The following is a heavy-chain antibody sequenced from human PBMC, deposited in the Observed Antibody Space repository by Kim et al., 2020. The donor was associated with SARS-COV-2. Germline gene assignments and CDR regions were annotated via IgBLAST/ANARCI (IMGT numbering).Heavy chain of an antibody. D-gene: IGHD2-15*01. J-gene: IGHJ4*02. CDR2: ISTYNGDT. V-gene: IGHV1-18*01. CDR3: ARGTNKTCSAGICYGAPFDY. Sequence: ASVKVSCKASGYTFTGYVITWVRQAPGQGLEWMGWISTYNGDTDYAQKFQGSVTMTTDASTSTVYMELRSLRSDDTAVYYCARGTNKTCSAGICYGAPFDYWGQGTLVTVSS. CDR1: GYTFTGYV.